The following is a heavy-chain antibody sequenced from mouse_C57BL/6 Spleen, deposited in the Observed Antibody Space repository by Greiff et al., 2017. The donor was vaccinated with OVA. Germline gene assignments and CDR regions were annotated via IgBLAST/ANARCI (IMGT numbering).Heavy chain of an antibody. D-gene: IGHD2-1*01. J-gene: IGHJ2*01. Sequence: VQLQQSGAELVRPGTSVKVSCKASGYAFTNYLIEWVKQRPGQGLEWIGVINPGSGGTNYNEKFKGKATLTADKSSSTAYMQLSSLTSEDSAVYFCAREENYGNYVRFDYWGQGTTLTVSS. V-gene: IGHV1-54*01. CDR2: INPGSGGT. CDR1: GYAFTNYL. CDR3: AREENYGNYVRFDY.